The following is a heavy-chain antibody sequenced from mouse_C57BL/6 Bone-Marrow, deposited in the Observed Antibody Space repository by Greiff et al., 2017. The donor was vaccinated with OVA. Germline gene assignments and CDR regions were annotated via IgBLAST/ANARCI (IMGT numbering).Heavy chain of an antibody. CDR3: ALHLCNDYVPFAY. J-gene: IGHJ3*01. CDR1: GYSFTDYN. D-gene: IGHD2-4*01. V-gene: IGHV1-39*01. CDR2: INPNYGTT. Sequence: EVQLQQSGPELVKPGASVKISCKASGYSFTDYNMNWVKQSHGKSLEWIGVINPNYGTTSYNQKFKGKATLTVDQSSSTAYMQLNSLTSEDSAVYDSALHLCNDYVPFAYWGQGTLVTVSA.